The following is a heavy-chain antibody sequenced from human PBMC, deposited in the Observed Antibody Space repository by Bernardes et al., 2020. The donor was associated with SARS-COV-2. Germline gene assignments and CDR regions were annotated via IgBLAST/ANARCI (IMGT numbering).Heavy chain of an antibody. CDR1: GGSISTYY. J-gene: IGHJ6*02. V-gene: IGHV4-4*07. Sequence: SETLSLTCSVSGGSISTYYWSWIRQPAGKGLEWIGRMSASGSSNHNPSLRSRITMSVDTPQNQISLELSSVTAAETAVYYWGREGGTSGRGMDVWGQGTTVTVSS. CDR3: GREGGTSGRGMDV. CDR2: MSASGSS. D-gene: IGHD3-10*01.